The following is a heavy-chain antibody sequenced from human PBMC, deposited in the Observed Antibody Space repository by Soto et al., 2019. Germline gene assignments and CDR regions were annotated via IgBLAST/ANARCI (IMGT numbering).Heavy chain of an antibody. J-gene: IGHJ5*02. CDR1: GYSFTSYW. CDR2: IDPSGSYT. Sequence: PGESLKISCKGSGYSFTSYWISWVRQMPGKGLEWMGRIDPSGSYTNYSPSFQGHVTISADKSISTAYLQWSSLKASDTAMYYCARHVRTLSSWFDPWGQGTLVTVSS. D-gene: IGHD6-6*01. CDR3: ARHVRTLSSWFDP. V-gene: IGHV5-10-1*01.